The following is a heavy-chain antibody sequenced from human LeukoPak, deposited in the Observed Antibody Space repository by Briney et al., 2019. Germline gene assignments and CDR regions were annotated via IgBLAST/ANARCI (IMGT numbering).Heavy chain of an antibody. D-gene: IGHD6-13*01. CDR3: AREGDSINWYPDS. V-gene: IGHV4-4*07. Sequence: SETLSLTCTVSGVSISNYQWSWIRQPAGKGLEWIGHIYTSGSTNYNPSLKSRVTMSVDTSKNQFSLKLSSVTAADTAVYYCAREGDSINWYPDSWGQGTLVTVSS. CDR1: GVSISNYQ. J-gene: IGHJ5*01. CDR2: IYTSGST.